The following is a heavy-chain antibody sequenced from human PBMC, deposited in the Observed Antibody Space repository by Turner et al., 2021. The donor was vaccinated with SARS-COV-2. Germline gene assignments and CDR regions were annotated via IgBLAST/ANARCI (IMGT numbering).Heavy chain of an antibody. CDR2: IYYSGST. Sequence: QLLLQESGPGLVQPSETLSLAGTVPGGSISSRSYYWGWIRQPRGKGLVGIGSIYYSGSTYYNPSLKSRVTTSVDTSKNQFSLKMSSVTAADTAVYYCASTVWLRGAFDIWGQGTMVTVSS. D-gene: IGHD5-18*01. CDR1: GGSISSRSYY. V-gene: IGHV4-39*01. CDR3: ASTVWLRGAFDI. J-gene: IGHJ3*02.